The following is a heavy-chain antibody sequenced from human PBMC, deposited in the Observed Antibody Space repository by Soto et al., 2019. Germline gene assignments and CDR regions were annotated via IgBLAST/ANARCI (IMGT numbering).Heavy chain of an antibody. CDR3: AREPYGDSQYFDY. Sequence: QVQLVESGGGMAQAGTSLRLSCTGSGFTFNSVSQQWVRQGPDKGLEWVAVVSFDGKVTYYADSVKGRFTVSRDISKNTIYLQANSLRPEDTAVYYCAREPYGDSQYFDYWGQGTPVTVSS. CDR2: VSFDGKVT. D-gene: IGHD2-21*02. CDR1: GFTFNSVS. V-gene: IGHV3-30*04. J-gene: IGHJ4*02.